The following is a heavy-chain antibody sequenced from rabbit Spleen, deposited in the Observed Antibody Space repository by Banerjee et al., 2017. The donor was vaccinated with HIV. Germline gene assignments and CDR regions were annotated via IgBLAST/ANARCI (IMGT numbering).Heavy chain of an antibody. V-gene: IGHV1S40*01. CDR1: GVSFSSSSY. CDR3: ARDTSSSFSSYGMDL. J-gene: IGHJ6*01. CDR2: IDAGSSGFT. D-gene: IGHD1-1*01. Sequence: QQLVESGGGLVKPGASLTLTCTASGVSFSSSSYMCWVRQAPGKGLEWIACIDAGSSGFTYFASWAKGRFTISKTSSTTVTLQMTSLTAADTATYFCARDTSSSFSSYGMDLWGPGTLVTVS.